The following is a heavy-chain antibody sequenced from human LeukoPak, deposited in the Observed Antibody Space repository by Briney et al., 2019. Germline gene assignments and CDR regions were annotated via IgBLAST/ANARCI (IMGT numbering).Heavy chain of an antibody. CDR2: IKQDGSEK. Sequence: GGSLRLSCAASGFTFSSYWMSWVRQAPGKGLEWAANIKQDGSEKYYVDSVKSRFTISRDNAKNSLYLQMNSLRAEDTAVYYCARVGHYDYVWGSYRPFDYWGQGTLVTVSS. J-gene: IGHJ4*02. V-gene: IGHV3-7*01. D-gene: IGHD3-16*02. CDR1: GFTFSSYW. CDR3: ARVGHYDYVWGSYRPFDY.